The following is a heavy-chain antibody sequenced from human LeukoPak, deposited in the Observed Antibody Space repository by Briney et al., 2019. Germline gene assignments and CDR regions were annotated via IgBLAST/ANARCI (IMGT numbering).Heavy chain of an antibody. J-gene: IGHJ4*02. CDR3: AKGDSGWAIVPAAIAY. Sequence: GGSLRLSCAASGFTFSSYAMSWVRQAPGRGLEWVSAISGSGDSTYYTDSVKGRFTISRANSKNSLYLQMNSLRAEDTAVYYCAKGDSGWAIVPAAIAYWGQGTLVTVRS. CDR2: ISGSGDST. CDR1: GFTFSSYA. V-gene: IGHV3-23*01. D-gene: IGHD2-2*01.